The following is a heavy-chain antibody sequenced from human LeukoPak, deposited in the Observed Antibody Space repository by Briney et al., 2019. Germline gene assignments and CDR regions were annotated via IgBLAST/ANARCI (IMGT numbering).Heavy chain of an antibody. CDR3: ARGGSGSYYNGSIDY. CDR2: IDHSGST. V-gene: IGHV4-34*01. D-gene: IGHD3-10*01. CDR1: GGSFSGYY. J-gene: IGHJ4*02. Sequence: SETLSLTCAVYGGSFSGYYWSWIRQPPGKGLEWIGEIDHSGSTNYNPSLKSRVTISVDTSKNQFSLKLSSVTAADTAVYYCARGGSGSYYNGSIDYWGQGTLVTVSS.